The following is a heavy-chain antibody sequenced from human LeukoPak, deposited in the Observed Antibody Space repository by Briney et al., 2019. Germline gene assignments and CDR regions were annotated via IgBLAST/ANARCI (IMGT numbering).Heavy chain of an antibody. V-gene: IGHV3-23*01. CDR1: GFTFSSYA. CDR2: ISGSGGST. Sequence: PGGSLRLSCAASGFTFSSYAMSWVRQAPGKGLEWVSAISGSGGSTYYADSVKGRFTISRDNSKNTLYLQMNSLRAEDTAVYYCAKSRPRIAVAGIRVYFDYWGQGTLVTVSS. D-gene: IGHD6-19*01. J-gene: IGHJ4*02. CDR3: AKSRPRIAVAGIRVYFDY.